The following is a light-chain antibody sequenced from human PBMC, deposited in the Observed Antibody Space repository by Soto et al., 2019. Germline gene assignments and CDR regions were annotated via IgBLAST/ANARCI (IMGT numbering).Light chain of an antibody. Sequence: EIVLTQSPATLSLSPGERATLSCRASQSTSSSFLAWYQQRPGQAPRLLIYGASSRATDIPDRFSGSASGTDFTLTISRLEPEDFAVYYCQQHINWPLTFGGGTKV. CDR3: QQHINWPLT. V-gene: IGKV3D-20*02. CDR1: QSTSSSF. J-gene: IGKJ4*01. CDR2: GAS.